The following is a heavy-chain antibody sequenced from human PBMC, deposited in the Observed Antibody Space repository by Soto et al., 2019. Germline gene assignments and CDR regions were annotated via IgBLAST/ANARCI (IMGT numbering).Heavy chain of an antibody. CDR2: ISSSSNTI. J-gene: IGHJ6*02. D-gene: IGHD2-2*02. CDR3: ARNTADGHYCMDV. Sequence: GGSLRLSCAASGFAFSRYSVNWVRQAPGKGLEWISYISSSSNTIYTADSVKGRFTISRDNAKGSLYLQMTSLRDEDTAVYYCARNTADGHYCMDVWGQGTTVTVSS. CDR1: GFAFSRYS. V-gene: IGHV3-48*02.